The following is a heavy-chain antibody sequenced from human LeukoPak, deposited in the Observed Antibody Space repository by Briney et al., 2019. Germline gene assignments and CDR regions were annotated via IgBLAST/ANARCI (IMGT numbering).Heavy chain of an antibody. Sequence: PSETLSLTCTVSGGSISSYYWSWIRQPPGKGLEWIGYIYYSGSTNYNPSLKSRVTISVDTSKNQFSLKLSSVTAADTAVYYYARVDTYYYDSSGYDDAFDIWGQGTMVTVSS. D-gene: IGHD3-22*01. CDR3: ARVDTYYYDSSGYDDAFDI. J-gene: IGHJ3*02. CDR2: IYYSGST. CDR1: GGSISSYY. V-gene: IGHV4-59*01.